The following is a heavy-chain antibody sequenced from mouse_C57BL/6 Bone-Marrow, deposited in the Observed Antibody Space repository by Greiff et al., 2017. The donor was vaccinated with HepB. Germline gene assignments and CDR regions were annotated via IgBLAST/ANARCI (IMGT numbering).Heavy chain of an antibody. V-gene: IGHV5-17*01. D-gene: IGHD1-1*01. J-gene: IGHJ2*01. CDR3: ARVGYYYGSYFDY. Sequence: EVKVEESGGGLVKPGGSLKLSCAASGFTFSDYGMHWVRQAPEKGLEWVAYISSGSSTIYYADTVKGRFTISRDNAKNTLFLQMTSLRSEDTAMYYCARVGYYYGSYFDYWGQGTTLTVSS. CDR1: GFTFSDYG. CDR2: ISSGSSTI.